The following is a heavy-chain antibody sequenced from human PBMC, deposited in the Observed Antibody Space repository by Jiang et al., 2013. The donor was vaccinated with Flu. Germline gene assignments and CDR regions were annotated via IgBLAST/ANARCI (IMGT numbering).Heavy chain of an antibody. CDR1: GYTFTSYY. J-gene: IGHJ5*02. Sequence: GAEVKKPGASVKVSCKASGYTFTSYYMHWMRQAPGHGLEWMGMVNPSAGNTNYAPRFQDRVTMTRDTSTTTVYMELISLTAEDTAVYYCVREQSGGYWFDPWGQGTLVIVSS. CDR2: VNPSAGNT. D-gene: IGHD3-10*01. V-gene: IGHV1-46*01. CDR3: VREQSGGYWFDP.